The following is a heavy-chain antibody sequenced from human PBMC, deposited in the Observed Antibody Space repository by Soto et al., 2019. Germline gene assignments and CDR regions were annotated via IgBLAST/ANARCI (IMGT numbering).Heavy chain of an antibody. J-gene: IGHJ3*01. CDR1: GDTFRTYV. V-gene: IGHV1-69*06. CDR3: ARGCGDAYCVYHVFDV. CDR2: IIPIFGTS. D-gene: IGHD2-8*01. Sequence: QVQVVQSGAEVKKPGSSVKVSCKTSGDTFRTYVISWVRQAPGQGLEWMGGIIPIFGTSNYAQKFQGRVTITADKSTRTAYKELSRLRYEDTAVYYCARGCGDAYCVYHVFDVWGQGTMVILSS.